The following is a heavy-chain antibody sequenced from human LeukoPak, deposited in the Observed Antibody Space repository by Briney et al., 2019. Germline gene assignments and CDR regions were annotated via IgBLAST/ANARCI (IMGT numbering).Heavy chain of an antibody. CDR2: IYYSGST. V-gene: IGHV4-39*01. CDR1: GGSISSGSYY. CDR3: ARRRRMVYAIPVGEYDY. J-gene: IGHJ4*02. D-gene: IGHD2-8*01. Sequence: PSQTLSLTCTVSGGSISSGSYYWSWIRQPPGKGLEWIGSIYYSGSTYYNPSLKSRVTISVDTSKNQFSLKLSSVTAADTAVYYCARRRRMVYAIPVGEYDYWGQGTLVTVSS.